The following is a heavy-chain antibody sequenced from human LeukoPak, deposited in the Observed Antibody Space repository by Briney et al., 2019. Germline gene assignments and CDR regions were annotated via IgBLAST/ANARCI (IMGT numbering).Heavy chain of an antibody. V-gene: IGHV4-31*03. Sequence: SQTLSLTCTVSGDFITSGAYFWIWIRQQPGKGLECIGYIYYTRSTNYNPSLESRITILLDTSKNEFSLRLSSVTAADTAVYYCARGYYFDSGSFFEDWGQGTLVTVSS. J-gene: IGHJ4*02. CDR1: GDFITSGAYF. D-gene: IGHD3-10*01. CDR3: ARGYYFDSGSFFED. CDR2: IYYTRST.